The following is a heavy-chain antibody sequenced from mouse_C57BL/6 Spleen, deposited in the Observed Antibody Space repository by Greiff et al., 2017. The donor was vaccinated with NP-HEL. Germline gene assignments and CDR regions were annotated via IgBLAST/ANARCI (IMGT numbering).Heavy chain of an antibody. Sequence: EVMLVESGPELVKPGASVKIPCKASGYTFTDYNMDWVKQSHGKSLEWIGDINPNNGGTIYNQKFKGKATLTVDKSSSTAYMELRSLTSEDTAVYYCARGNLAYWGQGTLVTVSA. CDR2: INPNNGGT. J-gene: IGHJ3*01. CDR3: ARGNLAY. V-gene: IGHV1-18*01. CDR1: GYTFTDYN.